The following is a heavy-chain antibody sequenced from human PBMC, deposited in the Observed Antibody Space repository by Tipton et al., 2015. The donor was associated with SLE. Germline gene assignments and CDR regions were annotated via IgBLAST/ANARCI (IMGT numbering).Heavy chain of an antibody. CDR3: ARDAGGAPLCD. V-gene: IGHV1-69*04. CDR2: IIPILGIA. CDR1: GGTFSSYT. Sequence: QSGAEVKKPGSSVKVSCKASGGTFSSYTISWVRQAPGQGLEWMGRIIPILGIANSAQKFQGRVTITADKSTSTAYMELSSLGSEGTAVYYCARDAGGAPLCDWGQGTLVTVFS. J-gene: IGHJ4*02. D-gene: IGHD4/OR15-4a*01.